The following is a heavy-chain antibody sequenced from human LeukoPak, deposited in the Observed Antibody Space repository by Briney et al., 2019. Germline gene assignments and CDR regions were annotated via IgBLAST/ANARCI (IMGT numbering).Heavy chain of an antibody. CDR3: LPSDG. D-gene: IGHD3-10*01. CDR1: GFSFSNYD. V-gene: IGHV3-23*01. CDR2: TSRSSDIR. Sequence: GGSLRLSCAASGFSFSNYDMTWVRQAPGKGLEWVASTSRSSDIRNYADSVKGRFTISRDNSKNTLHLQMNSLRAEDTAVYYCLPSDGGGQGTLVTVSS. J-gene: IGHJ4*02.